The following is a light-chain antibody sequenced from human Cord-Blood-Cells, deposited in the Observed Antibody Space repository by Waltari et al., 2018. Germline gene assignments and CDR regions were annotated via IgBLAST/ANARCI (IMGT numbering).Light chain of an antibody. V-gene: IGKV3-20*01. CDR1: QSVSSSY. CDR2: GAS. Sequence: IVFTELTRPLSLSPGERATLSCRASQSVSSSYLAWYQQKPGQAPRLLTYGASSRATGIPDRFSGSGSGTDFTLTISRLEPEDFAVYYCQQYGRTFGQGTKVEIK. J-gene: IGKJ1*01. CDR3: QQYGRT.